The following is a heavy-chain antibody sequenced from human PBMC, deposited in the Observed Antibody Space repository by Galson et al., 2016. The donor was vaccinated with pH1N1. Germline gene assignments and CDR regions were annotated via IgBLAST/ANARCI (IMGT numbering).Heavy chain of an antibody. Sequence: SLRLSCAASGFTFSSYAMSWVRQAPGKGLEWVSAISGSGGYTYFADSVQGRFTIPRDNSKNTLYLQMNTLRAEGTAVYYCARDNLRGSGSPDASDVWGQGTMVTVSS. CDR3: ARDNLRGSGSPDASDV. CDR2: ISGSGGYT. D-gene: IGHD3-10*02. CDR1: GFTFSSYA. J-gene: IGHJ3*01. V-gene: IGHV3-23*01.